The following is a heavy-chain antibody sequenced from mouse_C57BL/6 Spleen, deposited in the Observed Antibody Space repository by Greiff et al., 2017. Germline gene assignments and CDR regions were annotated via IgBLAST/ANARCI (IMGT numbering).Heavy chain of an antibody. Sequence: QVQLQQPGAELVRPGTSVKLSCKASGYTFTSYWMHWVKQRPGQGLEWIGVIDPSDSYTNYNQKFKGKATLTVDTSSSTAYMQLSSLTSEDSAVYSCATYCSSYRFAYWGQGTLVTVSA. CDR2: IDPSDSYT. J-gene: IGHJ3*01. V-gene: IGHV1-59*01. D-gene: IGHD1-1*01. CDR1: GYTFTSYW. CDR3: ATYCSSYRFAY.